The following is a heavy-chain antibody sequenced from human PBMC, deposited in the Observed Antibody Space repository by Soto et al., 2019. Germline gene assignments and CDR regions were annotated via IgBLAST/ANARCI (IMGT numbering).Heavy chain of an antibody. J-gene: IGHJ4*02. CDR2: SRSKDHSYTT. CDR1: GFTFRDYF. V-gene: IGHV3-72*01. D-gene: IGHD5-12*01. CDR3: AADIVGTGSY. Sequence: EVQVMESGGGLVQPGGSLRLSCEASGFTFRDYFMDWVRQAPGKGLEWVGRSRSKDHSYTTEYAASVKGRFTISRDDSQNSVHLQMNSLKTEDTAVYYCAADIVGTGSYWGLGTLVTVSS.